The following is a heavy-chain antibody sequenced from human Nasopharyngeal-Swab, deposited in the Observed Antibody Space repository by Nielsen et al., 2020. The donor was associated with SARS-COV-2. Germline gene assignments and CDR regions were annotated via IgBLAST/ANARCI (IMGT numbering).Heavy chain of an antibody. J-gene: IGHJ4*02. CDR3: AKDQGSYYDY. Sequence: GGSLRLSCAASGFTFSSYAMSWVRRAPGKGLEWVSVIYSGGSSTYYADSVKGRFTISGDNSKNTLYLQMNSLRAEDTAVYYCAKDQGSYYDYWGQGTLVTVSS. V-gene: IGHV3-23*03. D-gene: IGHD1-26*01. CDR2: IYSGGSST. CDR1: GFTFSSYA.